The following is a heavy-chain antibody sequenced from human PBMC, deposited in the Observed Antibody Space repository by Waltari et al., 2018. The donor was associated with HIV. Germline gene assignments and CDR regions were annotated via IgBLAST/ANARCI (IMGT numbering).Heavy chain of an antibody. D-gene: IGHD1-26*01. J-gene: IGHJ2*01. CDR3: ARHALRVGAAYWNFDL. CDR1: GGPASSSSYF. CDR2: IYHTGRA. V-gene: IGHV4-39*01. Sequence: QLQLQESGPGLVKPSETLSLTSTVSGGPASSSSYFWGWIRQPPGKGLEWVGRIYHTGRAYYNPSLKSRVTISVDTSKNQFSLKVTSVTAADTAVYYCARHALRVGAAYWNFDLWGRGTLVTVSS.